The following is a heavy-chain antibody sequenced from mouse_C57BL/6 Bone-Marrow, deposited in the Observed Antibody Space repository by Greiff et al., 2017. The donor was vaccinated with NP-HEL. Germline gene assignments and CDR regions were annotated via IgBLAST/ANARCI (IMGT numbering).Heavy chain of an antibody. D-gene: IGHD2-1*01. V-gene: IGHV2-2*01. J-gene: IGHJ1*03. CDR3: ARNSDYGNEWYFDV. Sequence: QVQLKQSGPGLVQPSQSLSITCTVSGFSLTSYGVHWVRQSPGKGLEWLGVIWRGGSTDNNAAFLSRLSISNDNSKSQVFFKMNSLQADDTAIYYCARNSDYGNEWYFDVWGTGTTVTVSS. CDR2: IWRGGST. CDR1: GFSLTSYG.